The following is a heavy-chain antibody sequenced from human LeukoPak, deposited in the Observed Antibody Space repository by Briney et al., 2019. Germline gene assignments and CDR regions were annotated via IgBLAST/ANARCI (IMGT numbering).Heavy chain of an antibody. CDR2: IYYSGST. Sequence: SETLSLTCTVSGGSISSYYWSWIRQPPGKGLEWTGYIYYSGSTNYNPSLKSRVTISVDTSKNQFSLKLSSVTAADTAVYYCARHDSSSWYYYFDYWGQGTLVTVSS. J-gene: IGHJ4*02. D-gene: IGHD6-13*01. CDR3: ARHDSSSWYYYFDY. V-gene: IGHV4-59*08. CDR1: GGSISSYY.